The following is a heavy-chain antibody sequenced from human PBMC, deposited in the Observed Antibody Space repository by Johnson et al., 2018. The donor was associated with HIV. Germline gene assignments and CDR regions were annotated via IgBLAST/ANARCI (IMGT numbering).Heavy chain of an antibody. CDR2: IYSGGST. CDR1: GFTVSSNY. D-gene: IGHD6-25*01. J-gene: IGHJ3*01. CDR3: ARAMAAAGVRTFDL. Sequence: VQLVESGGGLIQPGGSLRLSCAASGFTVSSNYMSWVRQAPGKGLEWVSVIYSGGSTYYADSVKGRFTISRDNSKNTLDLQMNSLRVEDTAMYYCARAMAAAGVRTFDLWGQGAMVTVSS. V-gene: IGHV3-66*03.